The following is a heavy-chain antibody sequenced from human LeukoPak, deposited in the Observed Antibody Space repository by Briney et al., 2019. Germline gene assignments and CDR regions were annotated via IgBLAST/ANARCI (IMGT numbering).Heavy chain of an antibody. V-gene: IGHV4-59*08. J-gene: IGHJ4*02. CDR2: IRYSGST. D-gene: IGHD1-26*01. Sequence: SETLSLTCTVSRGSISGYYWSWIRQPPGKGLEWIGYIRYSGSTNYNPSLKSRVTISVDTSKNQFSLKLNSVTAADTAVYYCARHVNSETYPLDYWGQGTLVTVSS. CDR3: ARHVNSETYPLDY. CDR1: RGSISGYY.